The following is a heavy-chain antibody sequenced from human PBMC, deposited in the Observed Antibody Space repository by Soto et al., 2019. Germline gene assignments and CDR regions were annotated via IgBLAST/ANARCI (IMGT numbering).Heavy chain of an antibody. CDR3: EKVGGCGGSCYHFDY. D-gene: IGHD2-15*01. CDR2: ISGSGGST. V-gene: IGHV3-23*01. CDR1: GFTFSSYA. J-gene: IGHJ4*02. Sequence: PGWSLRLSCAASGFTFSSYAMSWVRQAPGKGLEWVSAISGSGGSTYYADSVKGRFTISRDNSKNTLYLQMNSLRAEDTAGYYSEKVGGCGGSCYHFDYWGLGT.